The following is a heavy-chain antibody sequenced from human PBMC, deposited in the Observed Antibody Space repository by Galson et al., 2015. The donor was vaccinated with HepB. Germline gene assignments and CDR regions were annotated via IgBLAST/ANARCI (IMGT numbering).Heavy chain of an antibody. J-gene: IGHJ3*02. Sequence: SLRLSCAASGFTFRSAGMHWVRQAPGKGLEWVGIIYYDGSNQYYADSVKGRFTISRDNSKNTVYLQVNSLRGEDTAVYYCARDRGWPRGTLDIWGQGTMVTVSS. V-gene: IGHV3-33*01. D-gene: IGHD5-24*01. CDR3: ARDRGWPRGTLDI. CDR1: GFTFRSAG. CDR2: IYYDGSNQ.